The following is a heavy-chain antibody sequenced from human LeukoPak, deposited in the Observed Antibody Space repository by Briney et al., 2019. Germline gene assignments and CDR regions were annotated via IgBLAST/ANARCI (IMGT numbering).Heavy chain of an antibody. J-gene: IGHJ4*02. CDR1: GFTFSRYA. D-gene: IGHD1-14*01. CDR3: GYRDY. Sequence: TGGSLRPSCAASGFTFSRYAMTWVRQAPGKGLEWVSSITSGSNTYYADSVKGRFTISRDNSKNTVFLQMNSLRAEDTAVYYCGYRDYWGQGALVTISS. CDR2: ITSGSNT. V-gene: IGHV3-23*01.